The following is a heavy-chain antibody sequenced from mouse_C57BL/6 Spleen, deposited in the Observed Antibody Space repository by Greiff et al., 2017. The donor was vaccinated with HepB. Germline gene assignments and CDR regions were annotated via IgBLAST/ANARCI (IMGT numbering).Heavy chain of an antibody. CDR1: GYTFTDYY. Sequence: SGPELVKPGASVKISCKASGYTFTDYYMNWVKQSHGKSLEWIGDINPNNGGTSYNQKFKGKATLTVDKSSSTAYMELRSLTSEDSAVYYCARFGSSPYWYFDVWGTGTTVTVSS. J-gene: IGHJ1*03. CDR3: ARFGSSPYWYFDV. D-gene: IGHD1-1*01. CDR2: INPNNGGT. V-gene: IGHV1-26*01.